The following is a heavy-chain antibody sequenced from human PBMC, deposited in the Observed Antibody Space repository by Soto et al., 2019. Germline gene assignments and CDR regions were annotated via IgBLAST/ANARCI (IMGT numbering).Heavy chain of an antibody. J-gene: IGHJ6*02. CDR3: ARVDVAAAARHYYYYYGMVV. CDR1: GFTFSSYW. CDR2: IKQDGSEK. V-gene: IGHV3-7*01. Sequence: PGGSLRLSCAASGFTFSSYWMSWVRQAPGKGLEWVANIKQDGSEKYYVDSVKGRFTISRDNAKNSLYLQMNSLRAEDTAVYYCARVDVAAAARHYYYYYGMVVWGQGTTVTVSS. D-gene: IGHD6-13*01.